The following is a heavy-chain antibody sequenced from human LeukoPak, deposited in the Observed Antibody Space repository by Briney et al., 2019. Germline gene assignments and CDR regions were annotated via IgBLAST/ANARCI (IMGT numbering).Heavy chain of an antibody. CDR3: TSNYYDSSGYYHYYLDV. CDR1: GFTFSGSA. J-gene: IGHJ6*03. D-gene: IGHD3-22*01. Sequence: GGSLRLSCAASGFTFSGSAMHWVRQASGKGLEWVGRIRSKANSYATAYAASVKGRFTISRDDSKNTAYLQMNSLKTEDTAVYYCTSNYYDSSGYYHYYLDVWGKGTTVTVSS. CDR2: IRSKANSYAT. V-gene: IGHV3-73*01.